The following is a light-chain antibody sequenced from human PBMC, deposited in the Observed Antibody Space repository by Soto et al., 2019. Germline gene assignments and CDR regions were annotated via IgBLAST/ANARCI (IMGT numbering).Light chain of an antibody. CDR3: QQYNSWLWT. CDR1: QSISDT. CDR2: GAS. V-gene: IGKV3-15*01. J-gene: IGKJ1*01. Sequence: EIVMTQSPATLSVSPGGRATLSCRASQSISDTLAWYQQKPGQAPRLLIHGASTRATGIPARFSGSGSGTEFTLIISSLQSEDSAVYYCQQYNSWLWTFGQGTKVDI.